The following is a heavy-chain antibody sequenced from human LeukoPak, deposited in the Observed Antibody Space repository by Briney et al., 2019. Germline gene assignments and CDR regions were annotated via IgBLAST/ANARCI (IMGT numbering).Heavy chain of an antibody. Sequence: PGGSLRLSCAASGFTFSSYWIHWVRQARRKGMVWVSHINSDGSSTTYADSVKGRFTISRDNAKNTLYLQMNSLRAEDTAVYYCARGGYSGYDYIDYWGQGTLVTVSS. CDR2: INSDGSST. CDR3: ARGGYSGYDYIDY. CDR1: GFTFSSYW. D-gene: IGHD5-12*01. J-gene: IGHJ4*02. V-gene: IGHV3-74*01.